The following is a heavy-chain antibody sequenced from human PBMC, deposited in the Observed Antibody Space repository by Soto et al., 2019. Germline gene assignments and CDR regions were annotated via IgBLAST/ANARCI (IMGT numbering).Heavy chain of an antibody. J-gene: IGHJ3*02. CDR2: INPSGGST. CDR3: ARGGYDSSGYYPLHAFDI. D-gene: IGHD3-22*01. Sequence: ASVKVSCKASGYTFTSYYMHWVRQAPGQGLEWMGIINPSGGSTSYAQKFQGRVNMTRDTSTSTVYMELSSLRSEDTAVYYCARGGYDSSGYYPLHAFDIWGQGTMVTVSS. CDR1: GYTFTSYY. V-gene: IGHV1-46*01.